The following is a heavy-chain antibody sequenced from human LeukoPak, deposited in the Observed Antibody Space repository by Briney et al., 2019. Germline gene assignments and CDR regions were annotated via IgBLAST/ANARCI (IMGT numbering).Heavy chain of an antibody. D-gene: IGHD3-3*01. J-gene: IGHJ6*03. CDR2: VDPEDGET. Sequence: GASVKVSCKASGYTFTDYYMHWVQQAPGKGLEWMGRVDPEDGETIYAEKFQGRVTITADTSTDTAYMELSSLRSEDTAVYYCATDTKRYYYYYMDVWGKGTTVTVSS. CDR3: ATDTKRYYYYYMDV. CDR1: GYTFTDYY. V-gene: IGHV1-69-2*01.